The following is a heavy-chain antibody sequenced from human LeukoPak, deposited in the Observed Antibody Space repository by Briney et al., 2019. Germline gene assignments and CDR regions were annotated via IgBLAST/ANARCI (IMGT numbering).Heavy chain of an antibody. CDR2: ISSSSYI. J-gene: IGHJ4*02. Sequence: PGGSLRLSCAASGLTFSSYSMNWVRQAPGKGLVWDSSISSSSYIYYADSVKGRFTISRDNAKNSLYLQMNSLRAEDTAVYYCARGPTYYYDSSGYYWGQGTLVTVSS. V-gene: IGHV3-21*01. CDR1: GLTFSSYS. D-gene: IGHD3-22*01. CDR3: ARGPTYYYDSSGYY.